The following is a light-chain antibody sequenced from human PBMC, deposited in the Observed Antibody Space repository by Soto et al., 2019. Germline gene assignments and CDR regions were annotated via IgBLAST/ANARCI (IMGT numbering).Light chain of an antibody. V-gene: IGKV1-5*03. CDR3: KQYNDYWT. J-gene: IGKJ1*01. CDR1: QSISSW. Sequence: EIQMTQSPSTLTSSVGDRVTITCRASQSISSWLAWYQQKPGKAPKLLIYKASTLKSGVQSSFSGSGSGTEFTLTIRSLQPDDFATYYCKQYNDYWTCGQGTKVDIK. CDR2: KAS.